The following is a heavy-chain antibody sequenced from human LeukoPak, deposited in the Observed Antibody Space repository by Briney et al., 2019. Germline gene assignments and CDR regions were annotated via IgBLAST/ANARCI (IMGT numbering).Heavy chain of an antibody. CDR3: ASRGGYDSSGYYSIDY. CDR1: GYTLTELS. CDR2: FDPEDGET. Sequence: ASVTVSRKVSGYTLTELSMHWVRQAPGKGLEWMGGFDPEDGETIYAQKFQGRVTMTEDTSTDTAYMELSSLRSEDTAVYYCASRGGYDSSGYYSIDYWGQGTLVTVSS. V-gene: IGHV1-24*01. J-gene: IGHJ4*02. D-gene: IGHD3-22*01.